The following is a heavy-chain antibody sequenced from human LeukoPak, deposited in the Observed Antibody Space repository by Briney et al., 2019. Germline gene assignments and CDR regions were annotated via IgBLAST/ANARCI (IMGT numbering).Heavy chain of an antibody. CDR3: TRVPHSVEGSMKAVFIHYFDY. J-gene: IGHJ4*02. CDR1: GYSINRGYC. Sequence: SETLSLTCAVSGYSINRGYCWGWIRQSPGKGLEWIGGMDHSGNTHYNPSLKNRVTILADTSKNEFSLKLSSVTATDTAVYYCTRVPHSVEGSMKAVFIHYFDYWGQGSLVTVSS. CDR2: MDHSGNT. V-gene: IGHV4-38-2*01. D-gene: IGHD3-22*01.